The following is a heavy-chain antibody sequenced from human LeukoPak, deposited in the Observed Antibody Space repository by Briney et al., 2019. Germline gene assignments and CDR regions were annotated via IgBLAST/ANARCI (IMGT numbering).Heavy chain of an antibody. CDR1: GSTFRSYA. V-gene: IGHV3-23*01. CDR2: ISGSGDAT. Sequence: PGGSLRLSCAASGSTFRSYAMTWVRQAPGKGLEWVSGISGSGDATWYADSVKGRFTISRDNSKNTVNLQMNSLRPEDTAVYYCAKCSGSSCFASGAFDYWGQGTLVTVSS. CDR3: AKCSGSSCFASGAFDY. D-gene: IGHD2-15*01. J-gene: IGHJ4*02.